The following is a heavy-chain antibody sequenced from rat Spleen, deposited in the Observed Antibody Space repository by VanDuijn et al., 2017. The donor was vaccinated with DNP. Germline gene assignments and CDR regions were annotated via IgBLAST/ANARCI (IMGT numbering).Heavy chain of an antibody. D-gene: IGHD1-7*01. CDR3: VRERYGVDY. CDR1: GFNFNDNW. CDR2: INKDSRTK. V-gene: IGHV4-2*01. J-gene: IGHJ2*01. Sequence: EVKLVESGGGLVQPGRSLKLSCAASGFNFNDNWMGWVRQAPGKGLEWIGEINKDSRTKKYSPSLKDKLTISRDNAQNTLFLQMSNLGSEDTATYYCVRERYGVDYWGQGVLVTVAS.